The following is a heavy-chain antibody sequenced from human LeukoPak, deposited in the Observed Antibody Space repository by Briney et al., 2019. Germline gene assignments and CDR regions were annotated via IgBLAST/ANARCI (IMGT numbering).Heavy chain of an antibody. Sequence: SQTLSLTCTVSGGSISSGSYYWSWIRQPAGKGLEWIGRIYTSGSTNYNPSLKSRVTISVDTSKNQFSLKLSSVTAADTAVYYYARSLSPDSSGYSRAFDYWGQGTLVTVSS. J-gene: IGHJ4*02. CDR2: IYTSGST. CDR1: GGSISSGSYY. D-gene: IGHD3-22*01. CDR3: ARSLSPDSSGYSRAFDY. V-gene: IGHV4-61*02.